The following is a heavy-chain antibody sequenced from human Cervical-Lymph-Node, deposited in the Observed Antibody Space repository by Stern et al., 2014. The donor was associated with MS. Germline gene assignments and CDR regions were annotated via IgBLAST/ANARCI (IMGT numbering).Heavy chain of an antibody. CDR3: ASGYLFDY. J-gene: IGHJ4*02. CDR2: NNGGNGNT. CDR1: GYTFTSYA. Sequence: VHLVESGAEVKKPGASGKVSCKASGYTFTSYAMHWVRLAPGQRLEWMGWNNGGNGNTKYSQKFQGRVTITRDTSASTAYMELSSLRSEDTAVYYCASGYLFDYWGQGTLVTVSS. V-gene: IGHV1-3*01. D-gene: IGHD5-12*01.